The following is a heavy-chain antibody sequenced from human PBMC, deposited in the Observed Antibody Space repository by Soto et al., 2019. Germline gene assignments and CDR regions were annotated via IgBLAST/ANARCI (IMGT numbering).Heavy chain of an antibody. D-gene: IGHD3-10*01. CDR1: GYSFTSYW. CDR2: IDPRDSYS. Sequence: GESLKISCKGSGYSFTSYWITWVRQMPGKGLEWMGRIDPRDSYSSYSPSFQGHVTMSADKSISTAYLQWSSLMASDTAMYYCARTYYSGSGSYYIFDYWGRGTLVTVPS. CDR3: ARTYYSGSGSYYIFDY. V-gene: IGHV5-10-1*01. J-gene: IGHJ4*02.